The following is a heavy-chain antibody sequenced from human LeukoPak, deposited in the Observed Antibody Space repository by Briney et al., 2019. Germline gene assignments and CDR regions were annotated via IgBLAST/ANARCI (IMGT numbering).Heavy chain of an antibody. V-gene: IGHV3-30*18. Sequence: GGSLRLSGAASGFTFSSYGMHWVRQAPGKGLEWVAVISYDGSNKYYADSVKGRFTISRDNSKNTLYLQMNSLRAEDTAVYYCAKDDSSSWTPFDYWGQGTLVTVSS. CDR1: GFTFSSYG. D-gene: IGHD6-13*01. J-gene: IGHJ4*02. CDR2: ISYDGSNK. CDR3: AKDDSSSWTPFDY.